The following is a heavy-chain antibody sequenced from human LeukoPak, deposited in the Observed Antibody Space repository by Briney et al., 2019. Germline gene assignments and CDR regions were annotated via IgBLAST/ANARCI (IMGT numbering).Heavy chain of an antibody. D-gene: IGHD3-10*01. Sequence: GGSLRLSCAASGFTFSSYGMHWVRQAPGKGLEGVAVISYDGSNKYYADSVKGRFTISRDNSKNTLYLQMNSLRAEDTAVYYCAKLSYGSGSYVYWGQGTLVTVSS. CDR3: AKLSYGSGSYVY. J-gene: IGHJ4*02. CDR1: GFTFSSYG. CDR2: ISYDGSNK. V-gene: IGHV3-30*18.